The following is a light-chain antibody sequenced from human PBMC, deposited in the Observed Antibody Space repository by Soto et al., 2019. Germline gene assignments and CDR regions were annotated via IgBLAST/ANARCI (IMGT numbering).Light chain of an antibody. Sequence: QSVLTQPASVSGSPGQSITISCTGTSSDVGNYNLVSWYQQHPGEAPKLMIYEGTKRPSGVSNRFSGSKFGNTASLTISGLQAEDEVDYYCCSYAGDSTWVFGGGTKLTGL. CDR3: CSYAGDSTWV. V-gene: IGLV2-23*01. CDR1: SSDVGNYNL. CDR2: EGT. J-gene: IGLJ3*02.